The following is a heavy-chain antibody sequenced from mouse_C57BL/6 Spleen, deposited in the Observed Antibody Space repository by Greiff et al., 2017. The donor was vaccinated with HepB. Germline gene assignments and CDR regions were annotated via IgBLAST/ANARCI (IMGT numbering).Heavy chain of an antibody. CDR1: GFTFSDYY. V-gene: IGHV5-12*01. D-gene: IGHD1-1*01. Sequence: EVQRVESGGGLVQPGGSLKLSCAASGFTFSDYYMYWVRQTPEKRLEWVAYISNGGGSTYYPDTVKGRFTISRDNAKNTLYLQMSRLKSEDTAMYYCARGGYGSRGAYWGQGTLVTVSA. J-gene: IGHJ3*01. CDR2: ISNGGGST. CDR3: ARGGYGSRGAY.